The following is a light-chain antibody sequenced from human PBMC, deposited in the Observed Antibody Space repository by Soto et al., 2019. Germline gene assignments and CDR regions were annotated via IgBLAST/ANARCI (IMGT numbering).Light chain of an antibody. J-gene: IGKJ4*01. V-gene: IGKV3-20*01. CDR1: QSVSSRY. CDR3: QQYGSSPPIT. Sequence: EIVMTQSPGTLSLSPGERATLSCRASQSVSSRYLAWYQQKAGQAPRLLIHGASSTATGIPDRFSGSGSGTDFTLTISRLEPEDFAVYYYQQYGSSPPITFGEGTKVEIK. CDR2: GAS.